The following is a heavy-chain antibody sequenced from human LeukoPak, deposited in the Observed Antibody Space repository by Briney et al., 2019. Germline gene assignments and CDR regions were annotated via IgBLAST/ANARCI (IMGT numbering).Heavy chain of an antibody. CDR2: ISGSGGST. D-gene: IGHD3-10*01. CDR1: GFTFSSYA. Sequence: GGSLRLSCAASGFTFSSYAMSWVRQAPGKGLEWVSAISGSGGSTYYADSVKGRFTISRDNSKNTLYLQMNSLRAEDTAVYYCAKVNPMVLGPRGAFDIWGQGTMVTVSS. V-gene: IGHV3-23*01. J-gene: IGHJ3*02. CDR3: AKVNPMVLGPRGAFDI.